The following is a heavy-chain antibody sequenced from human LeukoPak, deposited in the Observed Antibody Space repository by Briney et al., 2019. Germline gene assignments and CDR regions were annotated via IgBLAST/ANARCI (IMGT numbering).Heavy chain of an antibody. Sequence: GGSLTLSCAASGFTFSTYAMSWVRQARGKGLEWVSPISDSSATYYADSVKGRFSISRDNSKNTLYLQMNSLKAEDTAVYYCAKGGTGYCSSSSCLYYFHYWGQGTLVTVSS. CDR3: AKGGTGYCSSSSCLYYFHY. D-gene: IGHD2-2*01. V-gene: IGHV3-23*01. CDR1: GFTFSTYA. CDR2: ISDSSAT. J-gene: IGHJ4*02.